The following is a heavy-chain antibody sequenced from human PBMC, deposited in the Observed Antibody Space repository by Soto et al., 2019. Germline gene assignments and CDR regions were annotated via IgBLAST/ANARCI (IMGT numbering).Heavy chain of an antibody. CDR2: MNSDGSSI. CDR1: GFTFNSYW. D-gene: IGHD2-15*01. V-gene: IGHV3-74*01. CDR3: AREPYGGSQYFDY. J-gene: IGHJ4*02. Sequence: GGSLRLSCAASGFTFNSYWMHWVRQAPGKGLVWVSRMNSDGSSITYADSVKGRFTVSRDNSKNTIYLQANSLRAEDTAVYYCAREPYGGSQYFDYWGQGTPVTVSS.